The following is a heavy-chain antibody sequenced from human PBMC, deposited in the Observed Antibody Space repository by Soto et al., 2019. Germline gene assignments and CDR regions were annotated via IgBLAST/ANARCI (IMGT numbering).Heavy chain of an antibody. V-gene: IGHV4-59*01. CDR3: ARGIYDSSGYYTRVFDY. D-gene: IGHD3-22*01. CDR1: GGSIGSYY. J-gene: IGHJ4*02. CDR2: IYYSGSS. Sequence: SETLSLTCTVSGGSIGSYYWNWIRQPPGKGLEWIGYIYYSGSSDYNPSLESRVSISVDTSKNQFSLKLTSVTAADTAVYYCARGIYDSSGYYTRVFDYWGQGTLVTVSS.